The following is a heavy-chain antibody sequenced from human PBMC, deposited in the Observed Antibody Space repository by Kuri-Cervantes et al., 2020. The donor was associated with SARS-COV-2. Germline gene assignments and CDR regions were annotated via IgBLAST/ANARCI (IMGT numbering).Heavy chain of an antibody. D-gene: IGHD3-3*01. V-gene: IGHV3-49*04. J-gene: IGHJ4*02. CDR2: IRNKAYGGTT. Sequence: GESLKISCAASGFTFSTHAMSWVRQAPGKGLEWVGFIRNKAYGGTTEYAASVKGRFTISRDDSKSIAYLQMSSLKTEDTAVYYCTRDDFWSGYFEDWGQGTLVTVSS. CDR1: GFTFSTHA. CDR3: TRDDFWSGYFED.